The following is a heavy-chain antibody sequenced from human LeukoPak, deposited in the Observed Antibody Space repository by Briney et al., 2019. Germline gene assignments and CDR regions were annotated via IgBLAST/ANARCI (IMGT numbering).Heavy chain of an antibody. CDR1: GGSVSSGSYY. J-gene: IGHJ4*02. D-gene: IGHD6-19*01. CDR2: IYYSGST. Sequence: SETLSLTCTVSGGSVSSGSYYWSRIRQPPGRGLEWIGYIYYSGSTNYNPSLKSRVTISVDTSKNQFSLKLSSVTAADTAVYYCARLPGYSSGWFDYWGQGTLVTVSS. CDR3: ARLPGYSSGWFDY. V-gene: IGHV4-61*01.